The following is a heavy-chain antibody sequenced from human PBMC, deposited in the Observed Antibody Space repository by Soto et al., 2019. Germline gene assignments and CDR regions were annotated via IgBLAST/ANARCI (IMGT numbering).Heavy chain of an antibody. CDR1: GFTFSSYD. V-gene: IGHV3-13*01. CDR2: IGTAGDT. Sequence: GGSLRLSCAASGFTFSSYDMHWVRQATGKGLEWVSAIGTAGDTYYPGSVKGRFTISRENAKNSSYLQMNSLRAEDTAVYYCARISAGENPYYYYGMDVWGQGTTVTVSS. D-gene: IGHD6-19*01. CDR3: ARISAGENPYYYYGMDV. J-gene: IGHJ6*02.